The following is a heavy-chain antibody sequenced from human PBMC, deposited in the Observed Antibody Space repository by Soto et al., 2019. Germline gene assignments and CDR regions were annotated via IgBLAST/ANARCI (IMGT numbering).Heavy chain of an antibody. J-gene: IGHJ6*02. V-gene: IGHV3-33*01. CDR3: ARVDCSGGSCYYYYYGMDV. Sequence: QVQLVESGGGVVQPGRSLRLSCAASGFTFSSYGMHWVRQAPGKGLEWVAVIWYDGSNKYYADSVKGRFTISRDNSKNTLYLQMNSLRAEDTAVYYCARVDCSGGSCYYYYYGMDVWGQGTTVTVSS. CDR2: IWYDGSNK. CDR1: GFTFSSYG. D-gene: IGHD2-15*01.